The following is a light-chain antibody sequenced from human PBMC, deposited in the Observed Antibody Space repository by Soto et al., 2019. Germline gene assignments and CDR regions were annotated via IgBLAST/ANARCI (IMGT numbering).Light chain of an antibody. V-gene: IGLV4-69*01. Sequence: QPVLTQSPSASASLGASVKLTCSLSSRHTNYAIAWHQVQPEKGPRYLMKINSDGRHIKGDGIPDRFSGSSSGAERYLTISSLRSEDEADDYCLTWGPGIWVFGGGTKLTVL. CDR3: LTWGPGIWV. J-gene: IGLJ3*02. CDR2: INSDGRH. CDR1: SRHTNYA.